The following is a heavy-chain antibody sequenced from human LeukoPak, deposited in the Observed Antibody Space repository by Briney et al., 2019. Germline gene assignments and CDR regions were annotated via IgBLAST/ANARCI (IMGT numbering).Heavy chain of an antibody. J-gene: IGHJ4*02. Sequence: SETLSLTCTVSGGPISSGDYYWSWIRQPPGKGLEWIGYIYYSGSTYYNPFLKSRVTISVDTSKNQFSLKLSSVTAADTAVYYCARGSGYYYIDYWGQGTLVTVSS. CDR3: ARGSGYYYIDY. CDR1: GGPISSGDYY. D-gene: IGHD3-3*01. V-gene: IGHV4-30-4*01. CDR2: IYYSGST.